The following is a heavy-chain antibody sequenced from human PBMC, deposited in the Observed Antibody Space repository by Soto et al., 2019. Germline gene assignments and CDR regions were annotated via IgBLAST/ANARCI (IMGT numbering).Heavy chain of an antibody. V-gene: IGHV4-4*07. CDR1: GGAISGYY. CDR2: IYSSGGT. Sequence: QVQLQESGPGLVKPSETLSLTCTVSGGAISGYYWTWIQQPAGKGLEWIGRIYSSGGTKYKPSLKSRVTMSLDTSKNQFSLRLSSVTAADTAVYYCARGQRFSDSFDPWGQGTLVTVSS. D-gene: IGHD3-3*01. J-gene: IGHJ5*02. CDR3: ARGQRFSDSFDP.